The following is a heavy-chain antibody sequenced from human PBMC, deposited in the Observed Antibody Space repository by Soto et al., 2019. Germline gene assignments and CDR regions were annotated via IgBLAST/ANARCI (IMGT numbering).Heavy chain of an antibody. CDR1: GYTFTSYY. V-gene: IGHV1-46*01. CDR2: INPSAGNT. Sequence: ASVKVSCKASGYTFTSYYMHWVRQAPGQGLEWMGIINPSAGNTNYAQKFQGRVTMTRDTSTSTVYMELSSLRSEDTAVYYCARDHPIFGVVPINWFDPWGQGTLVTVSS. J-gene: IGHJ5*02. D-gene: IGHD3-3*01. CDR3: ARDHPIFGVVPINWFDP.